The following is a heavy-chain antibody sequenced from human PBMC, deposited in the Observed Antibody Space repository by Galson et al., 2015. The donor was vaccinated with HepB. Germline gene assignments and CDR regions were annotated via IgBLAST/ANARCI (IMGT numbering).Heavy chain of an antibody. CDR3: ARAGEGGLPY. CDR2: INPRSGST. J-gene: IGHJ4*02. Sequence: SVKVSCKASGYTFTNYFMHWVRQAPGQGLEWMGIINPRSGSTSSTVKFLDRVTITRDTSTSTVYMELSSLRSDDTAVYYCARAGEGGLPYWGQGSLVTVSS. D-gene: IGHD7-27*01. V-gene: IGHV1-46*01. CDR1: GYTFTNYF.